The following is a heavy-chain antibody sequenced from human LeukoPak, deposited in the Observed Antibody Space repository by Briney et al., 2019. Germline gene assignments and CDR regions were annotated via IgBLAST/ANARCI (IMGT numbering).Heavy chain of an antibody. Sequence: GGSLRLSCAASGFTFSSYSMNWVRQAPGKGLEWVAVITYDGSNKYYADSVKGRFTISRDNSKNTLYLQMNSLRAEDTAVYYCATKGNYDSSGYYLDAFDIWGQGTMVTVSS. CDR1: GFTFSSYS. V-gene: IGHV3-30*03. D-gene: IGHD3-22*01. J-gene: IGHJ3*02. CDR2: ITYDGSNK. CDR3: ATKGNYDSSGYYLDAFDI.